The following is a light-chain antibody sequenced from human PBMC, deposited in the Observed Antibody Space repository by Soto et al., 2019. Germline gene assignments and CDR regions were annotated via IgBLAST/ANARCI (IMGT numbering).Light chain of an antibody. V-gene: IGKV1-39*01. CDR2: AAS. Sequence: DIQMTQSPSSLSASVGDRVTITCRASQSISSYLNWYQQKPGKVRKLLIYAASSLQGGVPSRFSGSGSGTDFTLTISCLQPEDFVTYYCQQSFSAPWTFGQGTKVDIK. CDR1: QSISSY. CDR3: QQSFSAPWT. J-gene: IGKJ1*01.